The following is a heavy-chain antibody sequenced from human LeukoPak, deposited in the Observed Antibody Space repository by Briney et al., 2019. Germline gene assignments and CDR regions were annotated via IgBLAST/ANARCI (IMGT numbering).Heavy chain of an antibody. V-gene: IGHV3-30*02. D-gene: IGHD1-26*01. CDR3: AGGPWEFDY. CDR1: GFIFSNYA. CDR2: IRYDGGNT. Sequence: GGSLRLSCAASGFIFSNYAMQWVRQAPGMGLEWVAFIRYDGGNTYYADSVKGRFTISRDNSKNTVYLQMNSLRAEDTAVYYCAGGPWEFDYWGQGTLVTVSS. J-gene: IGHJ4*02.